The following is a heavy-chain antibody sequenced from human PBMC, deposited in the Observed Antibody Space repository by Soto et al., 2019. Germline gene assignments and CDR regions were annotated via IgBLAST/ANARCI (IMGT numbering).Heavy chain of an antibody. V-gene: IGHV4-4*02. CDR1: GGSISSSNW. CDR3: ARIEQVWAAAGDDYYYYYGMDV. D-gene: IGHD6-13*01. J-gene: IGHJ6*01. CDR2: IYHSGST. Sequence: QVQLQESGPGLLKPSGTLSLTCAVSGGSISSSNWWSWVRPPPGKGMEWSGEIYHSGSTNYNPSLKTQVTITVDKSKNQVSLNLSCVTAAATAVYYCARIEQVWAAAGDDYYYYYGMDVW.